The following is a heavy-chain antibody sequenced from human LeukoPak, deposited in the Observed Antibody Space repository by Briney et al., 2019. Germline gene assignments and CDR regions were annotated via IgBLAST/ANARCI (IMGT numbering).Heavy chain of an antibody. Sequence: SETLSLTCAVYGGSFSGYYWSWIRQPPGKGLEWIGEINHSGSTNYNPSLKSRVTISVDTSKNQFSLKLRSVTAADTAVYYCARLKTWGGTQPFDYWGQGTLATVSS. V-gene: IGHV4-34*01. CDR1: GGSFSGYY. D-gene: IGHD2-21*01. CDR2: INHSGST. J-gene: IGHJ4*02. CDR3: ARLKTWGGTQPFDY.